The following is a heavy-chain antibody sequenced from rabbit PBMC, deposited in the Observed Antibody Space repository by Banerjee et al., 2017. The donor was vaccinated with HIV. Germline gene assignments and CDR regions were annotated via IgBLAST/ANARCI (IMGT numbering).Heavy chain of an antibody. Sequence: KPEGSLTLTCTASGFSFSNKYVMCWVRQAPGKGLEWIAMIYAGSGRAYYASWVNGRFTISKTSSTTVTLQMTSLTAADTATYFCAGGYGSYDRYGMDLWGPGTLVTVS. V-gene: IGHV1S45*01. CDR1: GFSFSNKYV. CDR3: AGGYGSYDRYGMDL. D-gene: IGHD6-1*01. J-gene: IGHJ6*01. CDR2: IYAGSGRA.